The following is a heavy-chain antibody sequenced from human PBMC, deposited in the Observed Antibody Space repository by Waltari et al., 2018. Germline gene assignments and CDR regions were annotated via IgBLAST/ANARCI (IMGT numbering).Heavy chain of an antibody. J-gene: IGHJ4*02. D-gene: IGHD3-3*01. CDR1: GGSISSGSYY. CDR3: ARGYDFWSGYYIPPDY. CDR2: IYTSGRT. V-gene: IGHV4-61*02. Sequence: QVQLQESGPGLVKPSQTLSLTCTVSGGSISSGSYYWSWIRQPAGKGLEWIGRIYTSGRTNYNPSLKIRVTISVDTSKNQFSLKLSSVTAADTAVYYCARGYDFWSGYYIPPDYWGQGTLVTVSS.